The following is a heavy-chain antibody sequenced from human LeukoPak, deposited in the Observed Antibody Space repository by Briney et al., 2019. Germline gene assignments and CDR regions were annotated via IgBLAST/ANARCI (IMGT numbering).Heavy chain of an antibody. CDR2: IIPIFGTA. V-gene: IGHV1-69*13. D-gene: IGHD6-6*01. Sequence: SVKVSCKASGGTFSSYGISWVRQAPGQGLEWMGGIIPIFGTANYAQKFQGRVTITADESTSTAYMELSSLRSEDTAVYYCARLDEYSSSSRYYGMDVWGRGTTVTVSS. CDR3: ARLDEYSSSSRYYGMDV. CDR1: GGTFSSYG. J-gene: IGHJ6*02.